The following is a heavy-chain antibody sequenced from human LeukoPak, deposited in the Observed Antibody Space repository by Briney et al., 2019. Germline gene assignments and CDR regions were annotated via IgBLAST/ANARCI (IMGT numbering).Heavy chain of an antibody. CDR3: ARSHGYDRETAGYFDY. CDR2: INYCGST. CDR1: GGSLSGYY. Sequence: SETLTLTCAVYGGSLSGYYWRWIRQPPGKGLEWIGEINYCGSTNYYPSLKSRVTISVDTSKDQFSLKLSSVTAADRAVYYFARSHGYDRETAGYFDYWGQGTLVTVSS. V-gene: IGHV4-34*01. D-gene: IGHD3-22*01. J-gene: IGHJ4*02.